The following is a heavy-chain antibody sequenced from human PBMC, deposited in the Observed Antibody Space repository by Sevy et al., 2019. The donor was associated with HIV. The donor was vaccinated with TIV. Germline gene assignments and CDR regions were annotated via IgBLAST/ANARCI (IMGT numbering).Heavy chain of an antibody. Sequence: GGSLRLSCAASGFTFSSYEMNWVRQAPGKGLEWVSYISSSGSTIYYADSVKGRFTISRDNAKNSLYLQMKRLRAEDTAVYYCARDLVPAYNWFDPWGQGTLVTVSS. D-gene: IGHD2-2*01. CDR1: GFTFSSYE. CDR3: ARDLVPAYNWFDP. J-gene: IGHJ5*02. CDR2: ISSSGSTI. V-gene: IGHV3-48*03.